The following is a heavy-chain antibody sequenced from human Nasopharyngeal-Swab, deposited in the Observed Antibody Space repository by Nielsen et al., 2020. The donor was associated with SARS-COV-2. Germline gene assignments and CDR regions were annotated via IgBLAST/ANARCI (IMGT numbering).Heavy chain of an antibody. D-gene: IGHD3-22*01. J-gene: IGHJ4*02. V-gene: IGHV1-69*04. CDR3: ARDLTYDSSSLVDY. CDR2: IIPILGIA. CDR1: GGTFISYA. Sequence: SVKVSCKASGGTFISYAISWVRQAPGQGLEWMGRIIPILGIANYAQKFQGRVTITADKSTSQAYMELSSLRSEDTAVYYCARDLTYDSSSLVDYWGQGTLVNVSS.